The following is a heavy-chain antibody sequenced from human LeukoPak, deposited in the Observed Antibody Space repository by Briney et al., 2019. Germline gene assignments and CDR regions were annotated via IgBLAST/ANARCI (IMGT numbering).Heavy chain of an antibody. V-gene: IGHV3-21*01. J-gene: IGHJ5*02. CDR3: ARDPVATISNWFDP. D-gene: IGHD5-12*01. CDR1: GFTFSSYS. CDR2: ISSSSSYI. Sequence: PGGSLRLSCAASGFTFSSYSMNWVRQAPGKGLEWVSSISSSSSYIYYADSVKGRFTISRDNAKNSLYLQMNSLRAEDTAVYYCARDPVATISNWFDPWGQGTLVTVSS.